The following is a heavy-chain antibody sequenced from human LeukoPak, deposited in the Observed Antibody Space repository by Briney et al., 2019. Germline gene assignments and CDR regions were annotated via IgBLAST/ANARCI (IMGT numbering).Heavy chain of an antibody. Sequence: GGSLRLSCAASGFTLSTFWMHWVRQTPGKGLVWVSRISNDGSTTHYGDSVKGRFTISRDHAKNTLFLHMNSLRAEDTAVYYCNVRWGPNSDYWGQGTLVTLSS. CDR2: ISNDGSTT. V-gene: IGHV3-74*01. CDR3: NVRWGPNSDY. CDR1: GFTLSTFW. D-gene: IGHD7-27*01. J-gene: IGHJ4*02.